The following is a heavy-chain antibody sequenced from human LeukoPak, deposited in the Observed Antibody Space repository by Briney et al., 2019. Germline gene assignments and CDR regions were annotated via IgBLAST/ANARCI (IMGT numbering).Heavy chain of an antibody. J-gene: IGHJ5*02. CDR3: ARTIVVVAAGWFDP. V-gene: IGHV4-59*08. D-gene: IGHD2-15*01. CDR1: GGSFSGYF. Sequence: SETLSLTCAVYGGSFSGYFWSWIRQPPGKGLEWIGYIYYSGSTNYNPSLKSRVTISVDTSKNQFSLKLSSVTAADTAVYYCARTIVVVAAGWFDPWGQGTLVTVSS. CDR2: IYYSGST.